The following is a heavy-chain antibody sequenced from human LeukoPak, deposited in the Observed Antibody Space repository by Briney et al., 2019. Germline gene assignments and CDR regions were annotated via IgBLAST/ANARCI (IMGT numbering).Heavy chain of an antibody. J-gene: IGHJ6*02. CDR3: ARSHYSYYGMDV. CDR1: GFSFDDYD. V-gene: IGHV3-33*08. CDR2: IWYDGGNK. Sequence: GGSLRLSCAASGFSFDDYDMSWVRQAPGKGLEWVAVIWYDGGNKYYVDSVKGRFSISRDNSKNTLSLQMNSLRAEDTAVYYCARSHYSYYGMDVWGQGTTVTVSS.